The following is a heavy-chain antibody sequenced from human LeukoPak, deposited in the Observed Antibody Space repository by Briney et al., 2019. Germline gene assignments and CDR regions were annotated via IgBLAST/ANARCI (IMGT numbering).Heavy chain of an antibody. Sequence: PSETLSLTCTVSGYSISSGYYWGWIRQPPGKGLEWIGSIYTSGITNYNPSLKSRVTMSVDTSKNQFSLKLTSVTAADTAVYYCARANSYDSSGHYYEFGYWGQGTLVTVSS. CDR2: IYTSGIT. CDR1: GYSISSGYY. V-gene: IGHV4-38-2*02. D-gene: IGHD3-22*01. CDR3: ARANSYDSSGHYYEFGY. J-gene: IGHJ4*02.